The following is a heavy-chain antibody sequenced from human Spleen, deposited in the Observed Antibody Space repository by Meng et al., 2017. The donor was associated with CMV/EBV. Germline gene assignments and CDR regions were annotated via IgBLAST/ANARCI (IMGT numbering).Heavy chain of an antibody. Sequence: SETLSLTCSVFGDSISRSGFYWGWIRQPPGKGLEWIGSMFFSGNSYYNPSLKSRVTISIDTSKNQFSLRLSSVSAADTAMYYCARMYNYFGSGTFYADNWGQGALVTVSS. CDR1: GDSISRSGFY. CDR3: ARMYNYFGSGTFYADN. CDR2: MFFSGNS. J-gene: IGHJ4*02. D-gene: IGHD3-10*01. V-gene: IGHV4-39*07.